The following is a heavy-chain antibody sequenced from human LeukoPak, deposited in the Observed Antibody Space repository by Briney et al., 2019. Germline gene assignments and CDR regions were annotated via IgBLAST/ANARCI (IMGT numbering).Heavy chain of an antibody. J-gene: IGHJ4*02. CDR2: IKQDGSEK. V-gene: IGHV3-7*01. CDR1: GFTFNNRA. CDR3: ARSPDGPDY. Sequence: GGSLRLSCAASGFTFNNRAMSWVRQAPGKGLEWVANIKQDGSEKFYVDSVKGRFTISRDNAKNSLYLQMNSLRAEDTAVYYCARSPDGPDYWGQGTLVTVSS.